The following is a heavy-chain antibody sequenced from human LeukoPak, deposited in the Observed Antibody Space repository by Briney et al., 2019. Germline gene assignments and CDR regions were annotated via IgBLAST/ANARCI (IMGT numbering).Heavy chain of an antibody. J-gene: IGHJ4*02. CDR1: GFTFSSYA. D-gene: IGHD3-22*01. V-gene: IGHV3-23*01. CDR2: INESGGFT. Sequence: LPGGSLRLSCAASGFTFSSYAMAWVRQAPGKGLEWVSSINESGGFTSYADSVKGRFTISRDNSKNTLYLQMNSLRADDTALYFCARRGYDDSSPRYYFQNWGQGSLVTVSS. CDR3: ARRGYDDSSPRYYFQN.